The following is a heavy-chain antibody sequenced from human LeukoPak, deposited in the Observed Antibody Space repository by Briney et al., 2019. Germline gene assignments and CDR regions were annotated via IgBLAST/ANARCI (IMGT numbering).Heavy chain of an antibody. CDR2: ISGSGGST. D-gene: IGHD6-19*01. CDR3: AKGEAVAGTNDY. Sequence: GGSLRLSXAASGFTFSSYAMSWVRQAPGKGLEWVSAISGSGGSTYYADSVKGRFTISRDNSKNTLYLQMNSLRAEDTAVYYCAKGEAVAGTNDYWGQGTLVTVSS. CDR1: GFTFSSYA. V-gene: IGHV3-23*01. J-gene: IGHJ4*02.